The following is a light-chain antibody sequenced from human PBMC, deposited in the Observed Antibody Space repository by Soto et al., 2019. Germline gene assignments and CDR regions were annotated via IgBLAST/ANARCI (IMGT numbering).Light chain of an antibody. CDR1: QSVSSY. Sequence: EIVLTPSPATLSLSPGERATLSCRASQSVSSYLAWYQHKPGQAPRLLIYDASNRATGIPARFSGSGSGTDFTLTISSLEPEDFAVYYCQRRSNWPITFGQGTRLEIK. CDR2: DAS. CDR3: QRRSNWPIT. J-gene: IGKJ5*01. V-gene: IGKV3-11*01.